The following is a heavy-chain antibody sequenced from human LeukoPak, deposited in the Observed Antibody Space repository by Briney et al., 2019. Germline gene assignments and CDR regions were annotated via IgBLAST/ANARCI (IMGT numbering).Heavy chain of an antibody. D-gene: IGHD4-23*01. CDR3: ARGNGGNIFDY. J-gene: IGHJ4*02. CDR1: GGYISSCY. CDR2: VHYSGST. Sequence: SETLSLTCTVSGGYISSCYWSWIRQPAGKGLEGMGYVHYSGSTNYNPSLKSRVTISVDTSKHQFSLKLSSVTAADTAVYYCARGNGGNIFDYWGQGTLVTVSS. V-gene: IGHV4-59*01.